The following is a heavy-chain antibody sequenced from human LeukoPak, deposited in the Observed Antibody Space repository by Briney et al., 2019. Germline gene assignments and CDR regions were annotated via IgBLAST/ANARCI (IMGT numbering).Heavy chain of an antibody. Sequence: SETLSLTCTVSGGSICSYYWSWIRQPPGKGLEWIGYIYYSGSTNYNPSLKSRVTISVDTSKNQFSLKLSSVTAADTAVYYCAREDGDYDYWGQGTLVTVSS. CDR1: GGSICSYY. J-gene: IGHJ4*02. D-gene: IGHD4-17*01. V-gene: IGHV4-59*01. CDR3: AREDGDYDY. CDR2: IYYSGST.